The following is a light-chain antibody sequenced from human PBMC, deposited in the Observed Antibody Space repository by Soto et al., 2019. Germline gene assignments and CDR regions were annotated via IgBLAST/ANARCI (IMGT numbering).Light chain of an antibody. J-gene: IGKJ4*01. CDR1: QSISSY. CDR3: QQSYSTLLT. CDR2: AAS. V-gene: IGKV1-39*01. Sequence: DIQVTQSPSSLSASVGDRVTITCQASQSISSYLNWYQQKPGKAPKLLIYAASSLQSGVPSRFSGSGSGTDFTLTISSLQPEDFATYYCQQSYSTLLTFGGGTKVDIK.